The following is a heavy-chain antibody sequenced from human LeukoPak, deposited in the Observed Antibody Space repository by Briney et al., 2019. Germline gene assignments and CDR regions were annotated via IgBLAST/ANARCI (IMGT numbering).Heavy chain of an antibody. D-gene: IGHD2-15*01. Sequence: ASVKVSCKASGGTFSSYAISWVRQAPGQGLEWMGRIIPTLGIANYAQKFQGRVTITADKSTSTAYMELSSLRSEDTAVYYCARYCSGGSCYYGMDVWGQGTTVTVSS. CDR1: GGTFSSYA. CDR3: ARYCSGGSCYYGMDV. V-gene: IGHV1-69*04. CDR2: IIPTLGIA. J-gene: IGHJ6*02.